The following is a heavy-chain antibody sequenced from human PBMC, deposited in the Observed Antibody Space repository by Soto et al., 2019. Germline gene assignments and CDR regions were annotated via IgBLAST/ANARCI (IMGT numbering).Heavy chain of an antibody. CDR3: ARHLELIAADFDY. Sequence: QLQLQESGPGLVKPSETLSLTCTVSGGSISSSSYYWGWIRQPPGKGLEWIGSIYYSGSTYYNPSLKSRVPISVDTSKNQFSLKLSSVTAADTAVYYCARHLELIAADFDYWGQGTLVTVSS. V-gene: IGHV4-39*01. D-gene: IGHD6-13*01. CDR1: GGSISSSSYY. J-gene: IGHJ4*02. CDR2: IYYSGST.